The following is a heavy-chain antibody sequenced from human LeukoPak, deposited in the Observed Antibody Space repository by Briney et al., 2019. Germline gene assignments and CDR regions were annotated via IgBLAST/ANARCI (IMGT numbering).Heavy chain of an antibody. CDR2: IYYSGST. CDR3: ARGVSSSWYPIDY. V-gene: IGHV4-59*01. D-gene: IGHD6-13*01. CDR1: GGSIRTYY. Sequence: SETLSLTCTVSGGSIRTYYWSWIRQPPGKGLEWIGDIYYSGSTNYNPSLKSRVTISVDTSKNQFSLRLNSVTAADTAVYYCARGVSSSWYPIDYWGQGTLVTVSS. J-gene: IGHJ4*02.